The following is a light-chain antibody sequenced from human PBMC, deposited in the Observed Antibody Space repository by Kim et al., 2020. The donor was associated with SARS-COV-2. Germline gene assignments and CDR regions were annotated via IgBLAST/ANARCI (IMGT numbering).Light chain of an antibody. CDR2: DTN. V-gene: IGLV7-46*01. J-gene: IGLJ3*02. Sequence: PGGTVTLTCGSNSGAVTDGHYAYWFQQKPGQAPRTLISDTNTRHSWTPARFSGALLGGKAALILSGAQPEDEADYYCLLSFSGARVFGGGTKVTVL. CDR1: SGAVTDGHY. CDR3: LLSFSGARV.